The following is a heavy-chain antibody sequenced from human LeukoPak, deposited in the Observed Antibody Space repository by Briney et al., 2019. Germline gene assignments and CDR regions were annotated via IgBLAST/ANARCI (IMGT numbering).Heavy chain of an antibody. CDR3: ATDRISGWYYFDY. CDR1: GGTFRSNA. CDR2: ITPIFGTA. Sequence: SVKVSCKASGGTFRSNAISWVRQAPGQGLEWMGGITPIFGTANYAQKFQGRVTMTEDTSTDTAYMELSSLRSEDTAMYYCATDRISGWYYFDYWGQGTLVTVSS. D-gene: IGHD6-19*01. J-gene: IGHJ4*02. V-gene: IGHV1-69*06.